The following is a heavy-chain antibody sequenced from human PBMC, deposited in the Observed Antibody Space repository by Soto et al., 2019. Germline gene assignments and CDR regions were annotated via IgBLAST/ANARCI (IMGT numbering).Heavy chain of an antibody. D-gene: IGHD2-15*01. CDR3: ASRNSGGNWLDP. J-gene: IGHJ5*02. Sequence: QVQLQESGPGLVKPSETLSLTCIVSGGSVSSGTYYWTWIRQPPGKGLEWIGYISNSGSTNYNPSLNSRVTISADTSTNQFSLKLNSVTAADPAVYYCASRNSGGNWLDPWGQGTLVTVSS. V-gene: IGHV4-61*01. CDR2: ISNSGST. CDR1: GGSVSSGTYY.